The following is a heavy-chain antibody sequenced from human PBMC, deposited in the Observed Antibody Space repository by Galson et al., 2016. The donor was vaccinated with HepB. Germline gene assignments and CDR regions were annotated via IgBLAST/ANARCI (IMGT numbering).Heavy chain of an antibody. J-gene: IGHJ5*02. V-gene: IGHV3-7*01. CDR1: GFTFSSYW. CDR3: VKESASRSTWT. D-gene: IGHD1-1*01. CDR2: INQDGSEK. Sequence: SLRLSCAASGFTFSSYWMSWVRQAPGKGLEWVAKINQDGSEKYYVDSVKGRFTISRDNAKNSLYLQMNSLRAEDTAVYYCVKESASRSTWTWGQGSLVTVSS.